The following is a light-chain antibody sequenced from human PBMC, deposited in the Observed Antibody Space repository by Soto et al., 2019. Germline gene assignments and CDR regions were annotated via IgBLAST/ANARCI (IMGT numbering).Light chain of an antibody. J-gene: IGLJ1*01. CDR3: QSYDSSLSASYV. V-gene: IGLV1-40*01. Sequence: QSVLTQPPSVSGSPGQRVTISCTWFSSSIGAGCEVHWYQHLPGKAPKLLIYGNTNRPSGVPDRFSGSKSGTSASLAITGLQAEDEADYYCQSYDSSLSASYVFGGGTKVTVL. CDR1: SSSIGAGCE. CDR2: GNT.